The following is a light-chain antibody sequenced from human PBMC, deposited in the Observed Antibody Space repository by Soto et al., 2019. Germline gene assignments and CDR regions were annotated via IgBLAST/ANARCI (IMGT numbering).Light chain of an antibody. CDR1: QSVSSNY. Sequence: EIVLTQAPGTLSLSPGERATLSCRASQSVSSNYLAWYQQKPGQAPRPLIYGASSRVTGIPDMFSGSGSGTDFTLTISRLEPEDFAVYYWQHYGNSPLTFGGGTKVEIK. V-gene: IGKV3-20*01. J-gene: IGKJ4*01. CDR3: QHYGNSPLT. CDR2: GAS.